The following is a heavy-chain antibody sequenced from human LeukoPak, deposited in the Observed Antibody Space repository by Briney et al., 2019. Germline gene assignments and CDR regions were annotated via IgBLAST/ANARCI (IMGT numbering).Heavy chain of an antibody. J-gene: IGHJ5*01. CDR3: ARHALSSRGSNCCPNPFES. Sequence: SETLSLTSAVSRRSPSGFDMSSIRQPPGKGLEWIGYIYSSGSTNYNPSLKSRVTISVDTSKNQWSLNLRSVTAADTALYSCARHALSSRGSNCCPNPFESWGQGILVTVSS. CDR2: IYSSGST. CDR1: RRSPSGFD. D-gene: IGHD2-21*01. V-gene: IGHV4-59*08.